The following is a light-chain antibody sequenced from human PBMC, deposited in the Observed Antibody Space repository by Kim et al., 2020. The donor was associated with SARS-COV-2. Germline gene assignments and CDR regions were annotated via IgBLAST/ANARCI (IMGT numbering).Light chain of an antibody. CDR3: RYYRRAPWV. CDR1: SGSIAKNC. V-gene: IGLV6-57*02. J-gene: IGLJ2*01. Sequence: GETDASARLGSSGSIAKNCVQWFQRRPNHAPDIVIYKDSQKPYGIPDRFSGSIDRSSNAATLTISGQKSEDEADCYFRYYRRAPWVFGGGTQLTVL. CDR2: KDS.